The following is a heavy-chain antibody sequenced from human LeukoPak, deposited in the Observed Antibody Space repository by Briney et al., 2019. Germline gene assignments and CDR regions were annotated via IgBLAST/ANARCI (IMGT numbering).Heavy chain of an antibody. V-gene: IGHV6-1*01. CDR1: GDSVSSNSAA. CDR3: AREIVKQWLVRKAQIDI. D-gene: IGHD6-19*01. Sequence: SQTLSLTCAIPGDSVSSNSAAWNWIRQSPSRGLEWLGRTYYRSKWYNDYAVSVKSRITINPDTSKNQFSLQLNSVTPEDTAVYYCAREIVKQWLVRKAQIDIWGQGTMVTVSS. CDR2: TYYRSKWYN. J-gene: IGHJ3*02.